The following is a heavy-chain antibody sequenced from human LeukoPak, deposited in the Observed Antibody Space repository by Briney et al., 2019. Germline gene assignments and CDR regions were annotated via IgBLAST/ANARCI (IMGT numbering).Heavy chain of an antibody. CDR2: IYYSGST. CDR3: ARLYCSSTNCYPSYFDY. D-gene: IGHD2-2*01. CDR1: GGSISSSSYY. Sequence: SETLSLTCTVSGGSISSSSYYWGWIRQPPGKGLEWIGSIYYSGSTYYNPSLKSRLTISVDTSKNQFSLKLSSVTAADTAVYYCARLYCSSTNCYPSYFDYWGQGTLVTVSS. V-gene: IGHV4-39*07. J-gene: IGHJ4*02.